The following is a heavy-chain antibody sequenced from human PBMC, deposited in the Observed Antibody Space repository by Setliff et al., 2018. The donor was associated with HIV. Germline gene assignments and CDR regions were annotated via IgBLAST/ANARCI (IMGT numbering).Heavy chain of an antibody. D-gene: IGHD5-18*01. V-gene: IGHV3-21*01. J-gene: IGHJ3*02. CDR2: ISSESSYI. CDR1: GFTFSSYS. Sequence: LRLSCAASGFTFSSYSMNWVRQAPGKGLEWVSSISSESSYIYYADSVKGRFTVSRDNARNSLYLQMNSLRAEDTAVYYCARDLGYSYGEDAFDIWGQGTMVTVSS. CDR3: ARDLGYSYGEDAFDI.